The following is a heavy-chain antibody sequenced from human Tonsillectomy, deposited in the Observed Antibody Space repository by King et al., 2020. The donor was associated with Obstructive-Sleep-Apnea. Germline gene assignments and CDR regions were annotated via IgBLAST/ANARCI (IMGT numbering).Heavy chain of an antibody. CDR2: ISWHSGSI. J-gene: IGHJ4*02. D-gene: IGHD6-19*01. CDR3: AKDTSQQWLATFDS. CDR1: GFTFDDYA. Sequence: QLVQSGGGLVQPGGSLRLSFAASGFTFDDYAMHWVRQVPGKGLEWVSGISWHSGSIGYADSVKGRFTISRDNAKNSLYLQMNSLRAEDTALYYCAKDTSQQWLATFDSWGQGTLVTVSS. V-gene: IGHV3-9*01.